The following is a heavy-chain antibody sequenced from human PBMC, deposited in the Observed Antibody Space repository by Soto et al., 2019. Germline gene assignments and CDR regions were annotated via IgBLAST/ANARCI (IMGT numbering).Heavy chain of an antibody. Sequence: EVQLLESGGGLVQPGGSLRLSCAASGFTFSAYWMNWVRQAPGKGPEWVANIKQDAGEKYYVDSVKGRFTISRDNAKNSLYLQMNSLRAEDTAIYYCAKGMVVAANWFDSWGQGTLVIVSS. CDR2: IKQDAGEK. V-gene: IGHV3-7*01. CDR1: GFTFSAYW. D-gene: IGHD2-15*01. CDR3: AKGMVVAANWFDS. J-gene: IGHJ5*01.